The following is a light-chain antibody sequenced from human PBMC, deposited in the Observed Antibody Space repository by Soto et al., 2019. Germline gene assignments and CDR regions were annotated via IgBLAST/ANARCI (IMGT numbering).Light chain of an antibody. CDR3: QSYDSSLSGSFV. J-gene: IGLJ1*01. Sequence: QSVLTQPPXVSGAPGXXXTISCTGSSSNIGAGYDVHWYQQLPGTAPKLLIXXNSNRPSGVPDRFSGSKSGTSASLAITGLQAEDEADYYCQSYDSSLSGSFVFGTGTKLTVL. V-gene: IGLV1-40*01. CDR1: SSNIGAGYD. CDR2: XNS.